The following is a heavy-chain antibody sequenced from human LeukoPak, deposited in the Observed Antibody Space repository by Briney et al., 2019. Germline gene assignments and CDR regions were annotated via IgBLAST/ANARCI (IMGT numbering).Heavy chain of an antibody. CDR2: IKSKTDGGTT. D-gene: IGHD1-26*01. Sequence: GGSLRLSCAASGFAFSNAWMSWVRQAPGKGLEWVGRIKSKTDGGTTGYAAPVKGRFTISRDDSKTTLYLQMNSLKTEDTAVYYCIGRSGSFGFAWGQGTLVTVSS. J-gene: IGHJ5*02. CDR1: GFAFSNAW. CDR3: IGRSGSFGFA. V-gene: IGHV3-15*01.